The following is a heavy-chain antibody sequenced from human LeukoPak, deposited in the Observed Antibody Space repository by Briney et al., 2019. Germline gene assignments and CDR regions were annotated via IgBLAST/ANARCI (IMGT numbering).Heavy chain of an antibody. D-gene: IGHD6-19*01. V-gene: IGHV3-23*01. Sequence: QPGGSLRLSCAASGFTFSSYAMSWVRQAPGKGLEWVSAISVTVDRTYYADAVKGRFTISRDNSKNTLYLQMNSLRAEDTAVYYCAKCGRSGCHDFDYWGQGTLVTVSS. J-gene: IGHJ4*02. CDR1: GFTFSSYA. CDR3: AKCGRSGCHDFDY. CDR2: ISVTVDRT.